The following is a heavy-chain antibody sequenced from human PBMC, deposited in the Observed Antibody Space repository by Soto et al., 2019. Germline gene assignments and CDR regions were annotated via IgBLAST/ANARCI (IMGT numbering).Heavy chain of an antibody. J-gene: IGHJ4*02. Sequence: AGESLKISCKGSGYSFTSYWISWVRQMPGKGLEWMGRIDPSDSYTNYSPSFQGHVTISADKSISTAYLQWSSLKASDTAMYYCARRGDGYNHIDYWGQGTLVTVSS. D-gene: IGHD3-10*01. V-gene: IGHV5-10-1*01. CDR2: IDPSDSYT. CDR1: GYSFTSYW. CDR3: ARRGDGYNHIDY.